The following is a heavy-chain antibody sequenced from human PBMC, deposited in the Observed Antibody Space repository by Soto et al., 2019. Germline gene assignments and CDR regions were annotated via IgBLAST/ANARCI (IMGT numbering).Heavy chain of an antibody. CDR1: GGSISSYY. V-gene: IGHV4-59*01. Sequence: SETLSLTCPVSGGSISSYYWSWIRQPPGKGLEWIGYIYYSGSTNYNPSLKSRVTISVDTSKNQFSLKLSSVTAADTAVYYCAREKRDSGYDYFDYWGQGTLVTVSS. CDR2: IYYSGST. J-gene: IGHJ4*02. D-gene: IGHD5-12*01. CDR3: AREKRDSGYDYFDY.